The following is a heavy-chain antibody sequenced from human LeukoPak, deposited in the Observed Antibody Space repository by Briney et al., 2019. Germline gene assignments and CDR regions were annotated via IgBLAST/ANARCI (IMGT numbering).Heavy chain of an antibody. V-gene: IGHV4-39*01. CDR3: ARGDTVTTERNGRYFDL. CDR1: GGSISGTSYY. CDR2: IYHSGST. J-gene: IGHJ2*01. D-gene: IGHD4-17*01. Sequence: SETLSLTCTVSGGSISGTSYYWGWIRQPPGKGLEWIGSIYHSGSTYYNPSLKSRVTISVDTSKNQFSLKLSSVTAADTAVYYCARGDTVTTERNGRYFDLWGRGTLVTVSS.